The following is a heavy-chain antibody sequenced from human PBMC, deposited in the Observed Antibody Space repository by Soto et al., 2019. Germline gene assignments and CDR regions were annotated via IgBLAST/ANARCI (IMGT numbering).Heavy chain of an antibody. D-gene: IGHD2-21*01. CDR2: IGDSGAST. CDR3: AKPVEMDV. V-gene: IGHV3-23*01. CDR1: GFSFSSFA. Sequence: EVLLLESGGGLVQPGGSLRLSCEASGFSFSSFAMNWVRQAPGKGLEWVSAIGDSGASTYYADSVKGRFPISRDNSKNTVYLQLNCLRAAVTAVYYCAKPVEMDVSGNGTKLTVSS. J-gene: IGHJ6*03.